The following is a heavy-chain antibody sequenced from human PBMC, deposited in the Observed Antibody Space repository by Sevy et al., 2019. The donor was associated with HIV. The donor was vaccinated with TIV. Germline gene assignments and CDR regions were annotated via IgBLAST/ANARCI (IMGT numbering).Heavy chain of an antibody. J-gene: IGHJ4*02. CDR1: GFTFSTYH. Sequence: GGSLRLSCAASGFTFSTYHMEWVRQAPGKGLQWVSSISPNNDYIYYVDSVRGRFAISRDNAKNSLYLQMNSLRAEDTAIYYCVTLTGRGYGRFYFDYWGQGILVTVSS. CDR3: VTLTGRGYGRFYFDY. D-gene: IGHD1-20*01. CDR2: ISPNNDYI. V-gene: IGHV3-21*01.